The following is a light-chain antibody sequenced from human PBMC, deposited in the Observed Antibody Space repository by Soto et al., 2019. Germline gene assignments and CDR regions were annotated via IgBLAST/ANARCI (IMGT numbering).Light chain of an antibody. V-gene: IGKV3-20*01. CDR3: QHHAYPFT. CDR2: GGS. J-gene: IGKJ2*01. Sequence: DIVLTQSPGTLSLSPGDRATLSCRASQSVSSNHLAWYQQKPGQAPRLLIYGGSSRATGIPARFSGSGSGTEFTLTISNLQSEDFAVYYCQHHAYPFTFAQGTKVDIK. CDR1: QSVSSNH.